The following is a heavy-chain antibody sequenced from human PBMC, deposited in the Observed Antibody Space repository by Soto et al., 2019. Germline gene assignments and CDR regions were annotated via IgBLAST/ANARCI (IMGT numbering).Heavy chain of an antibody. CDR2: IKQDGSEK. V-gene: IGHV3-7*01. CDR3: AIAGRGVVEQAATSEYDYYYGMDV. J-gene: IGHJ6*02. Sequence: PGGSLRLSCAASGFTFSSYWMSWGRQAPGTGLEWVANIKQDGSEKYYVDSVKGRFTISRHKAKNSLYLQMNSLRAEETAVYYCAIAGRGVVEQAATSEYDYYYGMDVWGQGTTVTVSS. D-gene: IGHD2-2*01. CDR1: GFTFSSYW.